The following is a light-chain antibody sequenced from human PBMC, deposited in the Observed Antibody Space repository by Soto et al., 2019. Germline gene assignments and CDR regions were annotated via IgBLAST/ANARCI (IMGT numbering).Light chain of an antibody. CDR2: SSN. V-gene: IGLV1-44*01. CDR1: SSNIGSNS. CDR3: AAWDDSLNGVV. Sequence: QSVLPQPPSASGTPGQRVTISCSGSSSNIGSNSVSWYQQLPGTAPKLLMYSSNQRPSGVPDRFSGSKSGTSASLAISGLQSEDEADYYCAAWDDSLNGVVFGGGTKLTVL. J-gene: IGLJ2*01.